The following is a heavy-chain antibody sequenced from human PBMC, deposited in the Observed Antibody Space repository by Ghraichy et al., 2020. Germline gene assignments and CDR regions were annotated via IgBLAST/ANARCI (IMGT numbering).Heavy chain of an antibody. CDR3: ARARTGLRYFDWLLRGLRFDY. Sequence: GGSLRLSCAASGFTVSSNYMSWVRQAPGKGLEWVSVIYSGGSTYYADSVKGRFTISRDNSKNTLYLQMNSLRAEDTAVYYCARARTGLRYFDWLLRGLRFDYWGQGTLVTVSS. CDR2: IYSGGST. D-gene: IGHD3-9*01. J-gene: IGHJ4*02. CDR1: GFTVSSNY. V-gene: IGHV3-53*01.